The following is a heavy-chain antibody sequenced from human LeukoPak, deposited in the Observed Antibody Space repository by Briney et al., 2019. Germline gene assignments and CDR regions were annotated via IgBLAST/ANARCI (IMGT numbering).Heavy chain of an antibody. CDR1: GFTVSSNY. D-gene: IGHD3-9*01. J-gene: IGHJ4*02. Sequence: GGSLRLSCAASGFTVSSNYMSWVRQAPGKGLEWVSVIYSGGSTYYADSVKGRFTISRDNSKNTLYLQMNSLRAEDTAVYYCSRGYDILTGYPSWGQGTLVTVSS. CDR2: IYSGGST. CDR3: SRGYDILTGYPS. V-gene: IGHV3-53*01.